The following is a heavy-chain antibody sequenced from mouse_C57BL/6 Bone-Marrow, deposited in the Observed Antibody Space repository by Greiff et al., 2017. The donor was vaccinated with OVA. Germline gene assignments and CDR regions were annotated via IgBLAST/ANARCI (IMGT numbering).Heavy chain of an antibody. V-gene: IGHV1-15*01. J-gene: IGHJ4*01. Sequence: QVQLKQSGAELVRPGASVTLSCKASGYTFTDYEMHWVKQTPVHGLEWIGAIDPETGGTAYNQKFKGKAILTADKSSSTAYMELRSLTSEDSAVYYCTREGNWVYAMDYWGQGTSVTVSS. CDR1: GYTFTDYE. D-gene: IGHD4-1*01. CDR3: TREGNWVYAMDY. CDR2: IDPETGGT.